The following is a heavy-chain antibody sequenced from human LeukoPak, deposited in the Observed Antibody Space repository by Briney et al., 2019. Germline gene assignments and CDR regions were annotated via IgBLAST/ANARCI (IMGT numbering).Heavy chain of an antibody. CDR2: ISGSSDTT. Sequence: GGSLRLSCAGSGFTFSSYAMSWVRQAPGKGLEWVSVISGSSDTTYYADSVKGRFIISRDNSKNTLYLQMNSLRAEDTAVDYCAKRIGGVNSFDHWGQGTLVTVSS. CDR1: GFTFSSYA. J-gene: IGHJ4*02. D-gene: IGHD3-16*01. CDR3: AKRIGGVNSFDH. V-gene: IGHV3-23*01.